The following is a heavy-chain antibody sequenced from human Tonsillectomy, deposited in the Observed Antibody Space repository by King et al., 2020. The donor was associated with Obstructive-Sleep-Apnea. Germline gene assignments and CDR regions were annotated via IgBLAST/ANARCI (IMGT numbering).Heavy chain of an antibody. CDR2: ISSSSSTI. Sequence: VQLVESGGGLVQPGGSLRLSCAASGFTFSSYSMNWVRQAPGKGLEWVSYISSSSSTIYYADSVKGRFTISRDNAKNSLYLQMNSLRAEDTAVYYCARGTFRIAAAGTYGSWGQGTLVTVSS. V-gene: IGHV3-48*04. J-gene: IGHJ4*02. D-gene: IGHD6-13*01. CDR1: GFTFSSYS. CDR3: ARGTFRIAAAGTYGS.